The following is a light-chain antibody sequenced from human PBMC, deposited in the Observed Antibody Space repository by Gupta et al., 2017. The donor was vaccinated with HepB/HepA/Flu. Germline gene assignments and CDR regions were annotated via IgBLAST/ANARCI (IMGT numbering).Light chain of an antibody. CDR2: AAS. J-gene: IGKJ1*01. V-gene: IGKV1-39*01. CDR1: QRISRY. CDR3: RQSHSTPRT. Sequence: EIQMTQLPSSRSASVGDRVTITCRASQRISRYLNWYQQKPGKAPKPLIYAASSLQSGVPSRFSGSSSEATFTLTIIRLQPEDFAAYYCRQSHSTPRTFGQGTKVEIK.